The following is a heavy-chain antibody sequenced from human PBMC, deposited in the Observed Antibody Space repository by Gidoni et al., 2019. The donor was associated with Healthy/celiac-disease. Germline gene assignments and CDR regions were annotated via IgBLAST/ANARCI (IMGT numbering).Heavy chain of an antibody. CDR2: ISWDGGST. D-gene: IGHD5-18*01. CDR3: AKDTFRYSYGDYGMDV. Sequence: EVQLVESGGVVVQPGGSLRLSCAASGFTFDEYTMHWVRQAPGKGLEWVSLISWDGGSTYYADSVKGRFTISRDNSKNSLYLQMNSLRTEDTALYYCAKDTFRYSYGDYGMDVWGQGTTVTVSS. CDR1: GFTFDEYT. V-gene: IGHV3-43*01. J-gene: IGHJ6*02.